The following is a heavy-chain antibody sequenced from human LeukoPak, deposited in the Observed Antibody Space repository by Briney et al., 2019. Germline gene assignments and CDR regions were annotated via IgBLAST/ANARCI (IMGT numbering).Heavy chain of an antibody. D-gene: IGHD4-17*01. CDR1: GGSISGYY. Sequence: SETLSLTCTVSGGSISGYYWSWIRQSPGRGLEWIGYIYYSGSKSTNYNPSLQSRITMSVDTSKNQLSLKLSSVTAADTAVYYCARDLGDFVYGEYGWFDPWGQGTLVTVSS. CDR2: IYYSGSKST. J-gene: IGHJ5*02. V-gene: IGHV4-59*01. CDR3: ARDLGDFVYGEYGWFDP.